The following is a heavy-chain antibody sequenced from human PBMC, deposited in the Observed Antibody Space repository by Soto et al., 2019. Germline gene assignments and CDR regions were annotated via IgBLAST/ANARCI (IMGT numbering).Heavy chain of an antibody. D-gene: IGHD2-15*01. CDR3: ARPVFHCSGGSCYPGAWFDP. CDR1: GGSFSGYY. CDR2: INHSGST. J-gene: IGHJ5*02. V-gene: IGHV4-34*01. Sequence: PSETLSLTCAVDGGSFSGYYWSWIRQPPGKGLEWIGEINHSGSTNYNPSLKSRVTISVDTSKNQFSLKLSSVTAADTAVYYCARPVFHCSGGSCYPGAWFDPWGQGTLVTVSS.